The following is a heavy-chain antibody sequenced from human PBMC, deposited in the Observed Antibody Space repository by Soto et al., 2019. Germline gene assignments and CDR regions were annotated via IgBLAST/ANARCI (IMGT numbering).Heavy chain of an antibody. Sequence: GGSLRLSCVGSGFSFSMYSLNWVRQAPGKGLEWIGYSRSTGVTTTYAASVEGGLTISRDKGKRSVFLQMNNVRVEDTAIYYCARHNYGDAFDIWGQGTLVTVSS. J-gene: IGHJ3*02. CDR3: ARHNYGDAFDI. V-gene: IGHV3-48*01. CDR2: SRSTGVTT. D-gene: IGHD3-16*01. CDR1: GFSFSMYS.